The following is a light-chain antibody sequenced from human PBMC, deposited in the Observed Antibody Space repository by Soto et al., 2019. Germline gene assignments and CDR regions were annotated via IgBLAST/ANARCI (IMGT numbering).Light chain of an antibody. CDR1: SSDIGSYDR. J-gene: IGLJ3*02. CDR2: EDN. CDR3: CSYAGSTSFAV. V-gene: IGLV2-23*01. Sequence: QSVLTQPASVSGSPGQSITISCTGTSSDIGSYDRVSWYQWHPGKAPKLMIYEDNKRPSGISNRFSGSKSGNTASLTISGLQAEDEDEYYCCSYAGSTSFAVFGGGTKLTVL.